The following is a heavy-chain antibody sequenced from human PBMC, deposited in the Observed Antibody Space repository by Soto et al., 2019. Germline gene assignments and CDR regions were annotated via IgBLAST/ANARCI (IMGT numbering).Heavy chain of an antibody. V-gene: IGHV4-59*01. J-gene: IGHJ6*03. CDR1: GGSISSYY. D-gene: IGHD2-15*01. CDR2: IYYSGST. CDR3: ARDKLSYMDV. Sequence: SETLSLTCTVSGGSISSYYWSWIRQPPGKGLEWIGYIYYSGSTNYNPSLKSRVTISVDTSKNQFSLKLSSVTAADTAVYYCARDKLSYMDVWGKGTTVTVSS.